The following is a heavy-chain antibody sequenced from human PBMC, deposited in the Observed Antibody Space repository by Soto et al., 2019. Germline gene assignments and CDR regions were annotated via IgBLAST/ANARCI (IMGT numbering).Heavy chain of an antibody. Sequence: ASVKVSCKASGCTFTGYYMHWVRQAPGQGLEWMGWINPNSGGTNYAQKFQGWVTMTRDTSISTAYMELSRLRSDDTAVYYCARDGSRGYSYGYFGYWGQGTLVTVSS. CDR3: ARDGSRGYSYGYFGY. CDR2: INPNSGGT. D-gene: IGHD5-18*01. J-gene: IGHJ4*02. V-gene: IGHV1-2*04. CDR1: GCTFTGYY.